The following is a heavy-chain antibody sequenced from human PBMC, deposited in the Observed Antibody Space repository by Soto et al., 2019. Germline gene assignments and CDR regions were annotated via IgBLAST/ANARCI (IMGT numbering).Heavy chain of an antibody. J-gene: IGHJ5*02. Sequence: SETLSLTCTVSGGSISSYSWTWIRQPPGKGLEWIGYIYYSGSTNYNPSLKSRVTISVDTSKNQFSLKLSSVTAADTAVYYCARTSTYFYGSSGSTDWFDPWGQGTLVTVPS. CDR2: IYYSGST. CDR1: GGSISSYS. D-gene: IGHD3-22*01. V-gene: IGHV4-59*01. CDR3: ARTSTYFYGSSGSTDWFDP.